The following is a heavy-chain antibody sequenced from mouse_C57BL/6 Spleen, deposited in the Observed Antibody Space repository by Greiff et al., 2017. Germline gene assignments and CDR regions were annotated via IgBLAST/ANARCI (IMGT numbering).Heavy chain of an antibody. CDR1: GYTFTSYW. D-gene: IGHD2-1*01. CDR3: AREGRIYYGNYEGFAY. CDR2: IYPGSGST. Sequence: VQLQQSGAELVKPGASVKMSCKASGYTFTSYWITWVKQRPGPGLEWIGDIYPGSGSTNYNEKFKSKATLTVDTSSSTAYMQLSSLPSEDSAVYYCAREGRIYYGNYEGFAYWGQGTLVTVSA. V-gene: IGHV1-55*01. J-gene: IGHJ3*01.